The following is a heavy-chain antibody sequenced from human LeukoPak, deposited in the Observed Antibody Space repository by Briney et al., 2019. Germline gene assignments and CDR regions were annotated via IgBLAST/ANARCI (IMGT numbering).Heavy chain of an antibody. J-gene: IGHJ6*02. V-gene: IGHV4-59*12. CDR2: IYYSGST. Sequence: PSETLSLTCTVSGGSISSYYWSWFRQPPGKGLEWIGYIYYSGSTNYSPSLKSRVTISVDTSKNQFSLKLSSVAAAGTAVYYCARDYDSSGAYYYGMDVWGQGTTVTVSS. D-gene: IGHD3-22*01. CDR1: GGSISSYY. CDR3: ARDYDSSGAYYYGMDV.